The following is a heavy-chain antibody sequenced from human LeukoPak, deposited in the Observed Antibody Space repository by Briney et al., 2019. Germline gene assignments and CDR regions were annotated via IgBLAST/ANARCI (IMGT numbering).Heavy chain of an antibody. D-gene: IGHD6-19*01. CDR3: ARQSGDGWYVEYFQH. V-gene: IGHV4-59*08. CDR2: IYDSGST. J-gene: IGHJ1*01. CDR1: GGSIISYY. Sequence: SETLSLICTVSGGSIISYYWYWIRQPPGKGLEWVGGIYDSGSTSYNPALKSRVTISVDTSKNQFSLQLSSVTVADTAVYYCARQSGDGWYVEYFQHWGQGTLVTVSP.